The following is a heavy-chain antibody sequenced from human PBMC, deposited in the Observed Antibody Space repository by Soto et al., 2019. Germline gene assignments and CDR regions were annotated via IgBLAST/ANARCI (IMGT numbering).Heavy chain of an antibody. CDR2: ISYDGSNK. CDR1: GFTFSSYG. CDR3: AKGPAIVLVPAAMNYYYGMDV. J-gene: IGHJ6*02. Sequence: QVQLVESGGGVVQPGRSLRLSCAASGFTFSSYGLHWVHQAPGEGLEWVAVISYDGSNKYYADSVKGRFTITRDNYKNTRYLHMNSLRAEATAVYYCAKGPAIVLVPAAMNYYYGMDVWCQGTTVTVSS. V-gene: IGHV3-30*18. D-gene: IGHD2-2*01.